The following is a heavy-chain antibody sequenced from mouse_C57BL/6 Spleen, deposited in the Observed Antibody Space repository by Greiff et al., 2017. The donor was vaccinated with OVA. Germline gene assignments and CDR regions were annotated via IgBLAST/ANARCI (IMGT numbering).Heavy chain of an antibody. CDR2: ISDGGSYT. V-gene: IGHV5-4*03. CDR1: GFTFSSYA. D-gene: IGHD2-5*01. Sequence: DVMLVESGGGLVKPGGSLKLSCAASGFTFSSYAMSWVRQTPEKRLEWVATISDGGSYTYYPDNVKGRFTISRDNAKNNLYLQMSHLKSEDTAMYYCARRYSNYAWFAYWGQGTLVTVSA. J-gene: IGHJ3*01. CDR3: ARRYSNYAWFAY.